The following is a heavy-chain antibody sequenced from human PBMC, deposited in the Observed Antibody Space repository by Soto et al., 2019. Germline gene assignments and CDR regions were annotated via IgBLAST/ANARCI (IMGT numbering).Heavy chain of an antibody. Sequence: EVQLVESGGGLVQPGGSLRLSCAASGFTFSSYWMSWVRQAPGKGLEWVANIKQDESEKYYVDSVKGRFTISRDNAKNSLYLQMNSLRAEDTAVYYCARDSSTMDRRFDDPWGQGTLVTVSS. CDR3: ARDSSTMDRRFDDP. J-gene: IGHJ5*02. D-gene: IGHD3-10*01. CDR2: IKQDESEK. V-gene: IGHV3-7*05. CDR1: GFTFSSYW.